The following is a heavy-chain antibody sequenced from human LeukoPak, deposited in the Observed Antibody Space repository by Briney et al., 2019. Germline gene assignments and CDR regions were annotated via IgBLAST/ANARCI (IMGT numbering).Heavy chain of an antibody. V-gene: IGHV3-21*01. CDR2: ISSSSSYI. CDR1: GFTFSSYS. Sequence: GGSLRLPCAASGFTFSSYSMNWVRQAPGKGLEWVSSISSSSSYIYYADSVKGRFTISRDNAKNSLYLQMNSLRAEDAAVYYCARVGSRGYGYGYYGDWGQGTLVTVSS. J-gene: IGHJ4*02. D-gene: IGHD5-18*01. CDR3: ARVGSRGYGYGYYGD.